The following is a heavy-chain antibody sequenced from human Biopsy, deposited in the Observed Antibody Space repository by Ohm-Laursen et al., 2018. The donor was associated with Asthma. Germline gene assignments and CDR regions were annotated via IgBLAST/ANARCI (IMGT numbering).Heavy chain of an antibody. CDR3: ARGYSGSDRIVYYYSGLEV. CDR2: LIPVLGTP. Sequence: GASVKVSCKASGDSFSNYAISWVRQAPGQGLEWIGGLIPVLGTPDPAQMFEGRVTITADESTSTAYMELSSLSSEDTAVYYCARGYSGSDRIVYYYSGLEVWGQGTTVTVSS. CDR1: GDSFSNYA. J-gene: IGHJ6*02. D-gene: IGHD5-12*01. V-gene: IGHV1-69*13.